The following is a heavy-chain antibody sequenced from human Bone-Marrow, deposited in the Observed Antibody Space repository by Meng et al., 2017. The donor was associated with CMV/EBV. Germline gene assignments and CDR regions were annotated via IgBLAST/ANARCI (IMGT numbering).Heavy chain of an antibody. Sequence: GGSLRLSCAASGFTFSSYSMNWVRQAPGKGLEWVSSISSSSSYIYYADSVKGRFTISRDNSKNTLYLQMNSLRAEDTAVYYCASIPFEYSSSFKAFDIWGQGTMVTVSS. V-gene: IGHV3-21*04. J-gene: IGHJ3*02. CDR3: ASIPFEYSSSFKAFDI. D-gene: IGHD6-6*01. CDR1: GFTFSSYS. CDR2: ISSSSSYI.